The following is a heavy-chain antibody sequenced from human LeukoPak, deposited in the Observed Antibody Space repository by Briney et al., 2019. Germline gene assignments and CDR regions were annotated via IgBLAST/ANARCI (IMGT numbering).Heavy chain of an antibody. Sequence: GASVKVSCKASGYTFTSYGISWVRQAPGQGLEWMGWISAYNGNTNYAQKLQGRVTMTRDMSTSTVYMELSSLRSEDTAVYYCARAGWGYYDSSGRDWFDPWGQGTLVTVSS. D-gene: IGHD3-22*01. CDR1: GYTFTSYG. J-gene: IGHJ5*02. CDR3: ARAGWGYYDSSGRDWFDP. V-gene: IGHV1-18*01. CDR2: ISAYNGNT.